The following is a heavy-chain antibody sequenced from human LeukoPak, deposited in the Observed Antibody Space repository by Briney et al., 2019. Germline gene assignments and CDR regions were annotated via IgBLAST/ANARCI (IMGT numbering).Heavy chain of an antibody. D-gene: IGHD4-11*01. V-gene: IGHV3-13*01. CDR2: IGTAGDT. J-gene: IGHJ3*02. CDR1: GFTFSSYD. Sequence: GGSLRLSCAASGFTFSSYDRHWVRHATGKGLEWVSAIGTAGDTYYPGSVKGRFTISRENAKNSLYLQMNSLRAGDTAVYYCARLGLQLDAFDIWGQGTMVTVSS. CDR3: ARLGLQLDAFDI.